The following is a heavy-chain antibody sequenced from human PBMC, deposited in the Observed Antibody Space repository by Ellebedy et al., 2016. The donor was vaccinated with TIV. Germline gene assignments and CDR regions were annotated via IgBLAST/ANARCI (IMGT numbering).Heavy chain of an antibody. CDR1: GGSISSSNW. J-gene: IGHJ6*02. Sequence: SQTLSLTCVVSGGSISSSNWWSWVRQSPGKGLEWIGEINHSGSTNYNPSLKSRVIISVDTSKNQFSLKLSSVTAADTAVYYCARLLITMVYGMDVWGQGTTVTVSS. CDR3: ARLLITMVYGMDV. V-gene: IGHV4-4*02. CDR2: INHSGST. D-gene: IGHD3-10*01.